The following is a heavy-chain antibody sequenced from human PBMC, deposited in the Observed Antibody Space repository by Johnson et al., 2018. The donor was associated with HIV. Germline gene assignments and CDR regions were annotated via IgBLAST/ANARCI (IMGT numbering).Heavy chain of an antibody. CDR3: ARGRGGSSLLGCAFDI. CDR2: ISYDGSNK. CDR1: GFTFSSYA. J-gene: IGHJ3*02. Sequence: QVQLVESGGGVVQPGRSLRLSCAASGFTFSSYAMHWVRQAPGKGLEWVAVISYDGSNKYYADSVKGRFTISRDNSKNTLYLQINSLRAEDTAVYYCARGRGGSSLLGCAFDIWGQGTMVTVSS. V-gene: IGHV3-30*04. D-gene: IGHD6-13*01.